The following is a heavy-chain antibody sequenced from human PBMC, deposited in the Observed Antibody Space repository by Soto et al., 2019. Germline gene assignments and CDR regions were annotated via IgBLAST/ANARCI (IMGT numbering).Heavy chain of an antibody. CDR3: ARDVWELLDYYYYGMDV. CDR1: GDSVSSNSAA. CDR2: TYYRSKWYN. J-gene: IGHJ6*02. Sequence: SQTLSLTCAISGDSVSSNSAAWNWIRQSPSRGLEWLGRTYYRSKWYNDYAVSVKSRITINPDTSKSQFSLQLNSVTPEDTAVYYCARDVWELLDYYYYGMDVWGQGTTVTVSS. V-gene: IGHV6-1*01. D-gene: IGHD1-26*01.